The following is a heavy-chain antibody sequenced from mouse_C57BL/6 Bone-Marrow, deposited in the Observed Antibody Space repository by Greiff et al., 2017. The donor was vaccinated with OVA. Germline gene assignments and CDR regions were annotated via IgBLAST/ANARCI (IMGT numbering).Heavy chain of an antibody. D-gene: IGHD2-3*01. V-gene: IGHV1-64*01. CDR1: GYTFTSYW. Sequence: VQLQQSGAELVKPGASVKLSCKASGYTFTSYWMHWVKQRPGQGLEWIGMIHPNSGSTNYNEKFKNKATLTVDKSSSTAYMQLSSLTSEDSAVYYCASPDGYYWYFDVWGTGTTVTVSS. J-gene: IGHJ1*03. CDR3: ASPDGYYWYFDV. CDR2: IHPNSGST.